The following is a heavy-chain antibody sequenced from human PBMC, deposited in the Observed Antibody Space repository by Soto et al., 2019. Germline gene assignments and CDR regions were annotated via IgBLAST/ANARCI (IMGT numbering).Heavy chain of an antibody. CDR3: ARGAVLRYFDGLPNDAFDS. V-gene: IGHV3-21*01. J-gene: IGHJ3*02. CDR1: GFTFSSYS. Sequence: EVQLVESGGGLVKPGGSLRLSCAASGFTFSSYSMNWVRQAPGKGLEWVSSISSSSSDIYYADSVKGRFTISRDNAKNSLYLQLNRLRAEDTAVYYCARGAVLRYFDGLPNDAFDSWGQGTMVTVSS. CDR2: ISSSSSDI. D-gene: IGHD3-9*01.